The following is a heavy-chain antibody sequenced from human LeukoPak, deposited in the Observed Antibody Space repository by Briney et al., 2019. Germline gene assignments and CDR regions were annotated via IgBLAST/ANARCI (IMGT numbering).Heavy chain of an antibody. D-gene: IGHD6-13*01. V-gene: IGHV4-38-2*02. J-gene: IGHJ4*02. CDR2: IYHSGTI. Sequence: PSETLSLTCTVSGYSISSGYYWGWIRQPPGKGLEWLASIYHSGTIYYNPSLKSRVTISVDTSKNQFSLKLTSVTAADTAVYYCARGRGRQQLVSPFDYWGQGTLVTVSS. CDR1: GYSISSGYY. CDR3: ARGRGRQQLVSPFDY.